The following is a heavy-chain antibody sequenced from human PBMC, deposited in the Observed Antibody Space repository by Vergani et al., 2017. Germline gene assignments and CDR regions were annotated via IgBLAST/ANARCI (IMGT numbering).Heavy chain of an antibody. J-gene: IGHJ6*03. CDR2: IYYSGST. CDR1: GGSISSYY. CDR3: ARQGPRFLEWLFGIYYMDV. D-gene: IGHD3-3*01. V-gene: IGHV4-59*08. Sequence: QVQLQESGPGLVKPSETLSLTCTVSGGSISSYYWSWIRQPPGKGLEWIGYIYYSGSTYYNPSLKSRVTISVDTSKNQFSLKLSSVTAADTALYYCARQGPRFLEWLFGIYYMDVWGKGTTVTVSS.